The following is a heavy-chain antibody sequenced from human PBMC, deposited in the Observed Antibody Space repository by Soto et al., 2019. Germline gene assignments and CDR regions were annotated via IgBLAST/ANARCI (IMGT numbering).Heavy chain of an antibody. D-gene: IGHD2-2*01. CDR2: IFIDGTT. Sequence: PGGSLRLSCATSGFSVRSSQMSWVRQAPGKGLEWVSLIFIDGTTHYGVSVKGRFTISRDSARNTLYLQMNGLRVDDTAVYYCAKEKISTSCCNWFDPWGQGTLVTVSS. J-gene: IGHJ5*02. CDR1: GFSVRSSQ. CDR3: AKEKISTSCCNWFDP. V-gene: IGHV3-53*01.